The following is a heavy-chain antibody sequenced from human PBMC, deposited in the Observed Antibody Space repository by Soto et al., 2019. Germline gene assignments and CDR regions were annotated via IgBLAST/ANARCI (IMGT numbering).Heavy chain of an antibody. Sequence: SETLSLTCTVSGGSISSYYWSWIRQPPGKGLEWIGYIYYSGSTNYNPSLKSRVTISVDTSKNQFSLKLSSVTAADTAVYYCARLRYYDPLGRYFDYWGQGTLVTVSS. CDR3: ARLRYYDPLGRYFDY. D-gene: IGHD3-3*01. J-gene: IGHJ4*02. CDR2: IYYSGST. V-gene: IGHV4-59*08. CDR1: GGSISSYY.